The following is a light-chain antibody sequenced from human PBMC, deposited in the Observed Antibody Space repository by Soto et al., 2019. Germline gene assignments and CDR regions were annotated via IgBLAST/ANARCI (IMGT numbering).Light chain of an antibody. CDR3: QQRSSWPII. J-gene: IGKJ4*01. V-gene: IGKV3-11*01. Sequence: EIVLTQSPATLSLSPGERATLSCRASQSVSYYLAWYQQKPGQAPRLLIYDAYNRATGTPARFSGSGSGTDFTLTISSLEPEDFAVYYCQQRSSWPIIFGGGTKVEIK. CDR2: DAY. CDR1: QSVSYY.